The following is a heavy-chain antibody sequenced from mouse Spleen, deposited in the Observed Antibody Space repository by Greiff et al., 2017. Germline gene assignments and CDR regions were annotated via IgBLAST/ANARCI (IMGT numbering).Heavy chain of an antibody. CDR3: TRFSSTMITTGFPWFAY. D-gene: IGHD2-4*01. CDR2: IYPGNSDT. V-gene: IGHV1-5*01. Sequence: VQLKESGTVLARPGASVKMSCKTSGYTFTSYWMHWVKQRPGQGLEWIGAIYPGNSDTSYNQKFKGKAKLTAVTSASTAYMELSSLTNEDSAVYYCTRFSSTMITTGFPWFAYWGQGTLVTVSA. CDR1: GYTFTSYW. J-gene: IGHJ3*01.